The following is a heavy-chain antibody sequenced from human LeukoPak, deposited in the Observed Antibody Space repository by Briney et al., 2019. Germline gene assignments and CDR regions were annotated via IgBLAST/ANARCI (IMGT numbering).Heavy chain of an antibody. J-gene: IGHJ4*02. D-gene: IGHD1-26*01. CDR2: ISSSSSYI. Sequence: GSLRLSCAASGFTFSSYSMNWVRQAPGKGLEWVSSISSSSSYIYYADSVKGRFTISRDNAKDSLYLQMNSLRAEDTAVYYCARDRGGEGATMRYYFDYWGQGTLVTVSS. CDR3: ARDRGGEGATMRYYFDY. CDR1: GFTFSSYS. V-gene: IGHV3-21*01.